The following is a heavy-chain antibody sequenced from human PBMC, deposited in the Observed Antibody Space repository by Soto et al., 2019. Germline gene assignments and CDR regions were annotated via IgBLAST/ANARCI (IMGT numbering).Heavy chain of an antibody. D-gene: IGHD2-2*01. Sequence: PSETLSLTCTVSGGSISDDTYYWGWIRQPPGKGLEWIGSIYYSGTSSYNPSLKSRATMSVDTSKKQLSLRLRSVTAADTAVYYCARLHCDSPNCVPLDPWGQGTLVTVSS. CDR1: GGSISDDTYY. V-gene: IGHV4-39*01. J-gene: IGHJ5*02. CDR2: IYYSGTS. CDR3: ARLHCDSPNCVPLDP.